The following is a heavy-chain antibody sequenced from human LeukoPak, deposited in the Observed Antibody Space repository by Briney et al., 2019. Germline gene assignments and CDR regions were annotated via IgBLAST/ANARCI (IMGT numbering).Heavy chain of an antibody. CDR1: GYSISSGYY. D-gene: IGHD3-22*01. Sequence: SETLSLTCTVSGYSISSGYYWGWIRQPPGKGLEWIGRIYHSVSTYSNPSLKSRVTISVDTSKNQCSLKLSSVAAADTAVYYCAREPRGMIVVLGDAFDIWGQGTMVTVSS. J-gene: IGHJ3*02. CDR3: AREPRGMIVVLGDAFDI. CDR2: IYHSVST. V-gene: IGHV4-38-2*02.